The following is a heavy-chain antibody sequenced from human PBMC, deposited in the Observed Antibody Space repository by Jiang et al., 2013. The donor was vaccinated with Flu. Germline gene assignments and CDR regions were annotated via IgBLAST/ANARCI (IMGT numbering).Heavy chain of an antibody. Sequence: KPTQTLTLTCSLSGFSLSTNGVGVGWIRQPPGKALEWLAVSLLGMIFKRYSPSLKSRLTITKGTSKNQVVLTMTNMDPMDTGTYYCARYDYGDYYFDNWGQGTLVTVSS. D-gene: IGHD4-17*01. CDR3: ARYDYGDYYFDN. CDR1: GFSLSTNGVG. CDR2: SLLGMIFK. V-gene: IGHV2-5*02. J-gene: IGHJ4*02.